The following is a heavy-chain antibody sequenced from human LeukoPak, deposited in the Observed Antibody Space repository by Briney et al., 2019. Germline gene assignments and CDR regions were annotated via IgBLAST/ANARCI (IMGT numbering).Heavy chain of an antibody. CDR3: ARDKAGEYSSRFDP. CDR2: ISAYNGNT. J-gene: IGHJ5*02. D-gene: IGHD3-10*01. CDR1: GYTFTSYG. V-gene: IGHV1-18*01. Sequence: XVSCXAXGYTFTSYGISWVRQAPGQGLEWMGWISAYNGNTNYAQKLQGRVTMTTDTSTSTAYMELRSLRSDDTAVYYCARDKAGEYSSRFDPWGQGTLVTVSS.